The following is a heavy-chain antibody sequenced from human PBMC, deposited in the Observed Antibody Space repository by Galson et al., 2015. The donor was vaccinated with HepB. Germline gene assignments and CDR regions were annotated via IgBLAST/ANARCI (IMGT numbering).Heavy chain of an antibody. CDR2: IIPILGIA. CDR3: AGRTGYSYGQDAFDI. CDR1: GGTFSSYT. D-gene: IGHD5-18*01. Sequence: SVKVSCKASGGTFSSYTISWVRQAPGQGLEWMGRIIPILGIANYAQKFQGRVTITADKSTSTAYMELSSLRSEDTAVYYCAGRTGYSYGQDAFDIWGQGTMVTVSS. J-gene: IGHJ3*02. V-gene: IGHV1-69*02.